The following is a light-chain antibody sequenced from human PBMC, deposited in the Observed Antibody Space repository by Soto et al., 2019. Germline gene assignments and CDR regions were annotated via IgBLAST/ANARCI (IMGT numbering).Light chain of an antibody. V-gene: IGKV1-39*01. Sequence: DIEIPPSPSSLSASVVDSVTITCRTSQHVARYLSWYQQIPGRAPKLLIYSASSLVSGVPPRFRGSASGTEFTLSISSLQREDFATYFCQQSSNIPWTFGQGTKVDI. CDR1: QHVARY. CDR2: SAS. J-gene: IGKJ1*01. CDR3: QQSSNIPWT.